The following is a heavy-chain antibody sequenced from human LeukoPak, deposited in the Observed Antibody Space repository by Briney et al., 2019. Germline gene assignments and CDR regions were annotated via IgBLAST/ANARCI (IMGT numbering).Heavy chain of an antibody. Sequence: ASVKVSCKASGYTFTSYGISWVRQAPGQGLEWMGWISAYNGNTNYAQKLQGRVTMTTDTSTSTAYMELRSLRSDDTAVYYCARDWSLRDTSCPGYWGQGTLVTVSS. CDR2: ISAYNGNT. CDR1: GYTFTSYG. V-gene: IGHV1-18*01. D-gene: IGHD2-2*01. CDR3: ARDWSLRDTSCPGY. J-gene: IGHJ4*02.